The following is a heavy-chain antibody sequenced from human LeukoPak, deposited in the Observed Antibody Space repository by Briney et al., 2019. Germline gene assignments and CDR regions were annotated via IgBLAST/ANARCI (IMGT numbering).Heavy chain of an antibody. V-gene: IGHV4-30-4*08. Sequence: SQTLSLTCTVSGGSISSGDYYWSWIRQPPGKGLEWLGYINYSGSTYYNPSLKSRVTISVDTSKNQSSLKLSSVTAADTAVYYCARFTMVRGVIPFDYGGQGTLVTASS. CDR3: ARFTMVRGVIPFDY. CDR1: GGSISSGDYY. CDR2: INYSGST. J-gene: IGHJ4*02. D-gene: IGHD3-10*01.